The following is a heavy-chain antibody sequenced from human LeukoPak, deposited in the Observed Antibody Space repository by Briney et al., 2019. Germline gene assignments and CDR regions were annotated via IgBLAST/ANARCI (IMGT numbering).Heavy chain of an antibody. CDR1: GFTFSSYW. V-gene: IGHV3-7*01. CDR3: ASLIAAAGTYYYYYYMDV. Sequence: GGSLRLSCAASGFTFSSYWMSWVRQAPGKGLEWVANIKQDGSEKYYVDSVKGRFTISRDNAKNSLYLQMNSLRAEDTAVYYCASLIAAAGTYYYYYYMDVWGKGTTVTVSS. D-gene: IGHD6-13*01. CDR2: IKQDGSEK. J-gene: IGHJ6*03.